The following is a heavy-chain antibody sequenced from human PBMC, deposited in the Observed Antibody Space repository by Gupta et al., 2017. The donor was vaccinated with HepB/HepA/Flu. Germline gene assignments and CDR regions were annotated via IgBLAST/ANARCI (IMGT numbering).Heavy chain of an antibody. J-gene: IGHJ3*02. CDR2: IYYRGST. CDR3: AREYARTNDAFGI. D-gene: IGHD1-1*01. V-gene: IGHV4-59*01. CDR1: GGSISSYY. Sequence: QVQLQESGPGLVKPSETLSLTCTVSGGSISSYYWSWIRQPPGKGREWIGYIYYRGSTNDNPSLKSRVTISVYTVKRQLSLKMRSVTDEDTAVYCGAREYARTNDAFGIWCQVTMVTVSS.